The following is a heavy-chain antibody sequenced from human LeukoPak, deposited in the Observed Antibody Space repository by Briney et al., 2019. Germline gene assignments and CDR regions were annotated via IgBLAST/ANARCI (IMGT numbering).Heavy chain of an antibody. CDR1: GGSINSYY. Sequence: PSETLSLTCTVSGGSINSYYWSWIRQPPGKGLECIGYIHYTGSTNYNPSLKSQVTILVDKSKNQFSLKLRSVTAADTAVYFCARKDTSSWYEYFDLWGQGTLVIVSS. CDR2: IHYTGST. CDR3: ARKDTSSWYEYFDL. D-gene: IGHD6-13*01. V-gene: IGHV4-59*12. J-gene: IGHJ4*02.